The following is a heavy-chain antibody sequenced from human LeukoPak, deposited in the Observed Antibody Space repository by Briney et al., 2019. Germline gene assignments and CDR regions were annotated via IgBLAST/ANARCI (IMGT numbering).Heavy chain of an antibody. D-gene: IGHD3-10*01. CDR1: GFTFSSYA. J-gene: IGHJ4*02. CDR2: LSSGGATT. CDR3: AKSGTGSYYNLLDY. Sequence: GGSLRLSCAVSGFTFSSYAMSWVRQAPGKGLAWVSALSSGGATTYYADSVKGRFTISRDNSKNTLYLQMNSLRAEDTAVYYCAKSGTGSYYNLLDYWGQGTLVTVSS. V-gene: IGHV3-23*01.